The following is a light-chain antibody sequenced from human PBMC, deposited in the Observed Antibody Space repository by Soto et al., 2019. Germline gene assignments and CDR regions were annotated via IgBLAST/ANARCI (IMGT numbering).Light chain of an antibody. CDR1: QSVSSY. V-gene: IGKV3-11*01. Sequence: EIVLTQSPATLSLSPGERATLSCRASQSVSSYLAWYQQKPGQAPRLLIYDASNRATGIPARFSGSGSGTDFTLTISSLEPEDFAVYYCQQRSNWWWLTFGPGTKVDIK. CDR2: DAS. CDR3: QQRSNWWWLT. J-gene: IGKJ3*01.